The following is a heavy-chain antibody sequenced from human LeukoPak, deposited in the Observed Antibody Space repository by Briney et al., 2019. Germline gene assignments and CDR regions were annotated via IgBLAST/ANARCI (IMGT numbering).Heavy chain of an antibody. Sequence: SETLSLTCIVSGGSISSSKYYWSWIRQPPGKGLEWIGEINHSGSTNYNPSLKSRFTISVDTSKNQFSLKLSSVTAADTAVYYCAGSWGGQQLVRGYYWGQGTLVTVSS. V-gene: IGHV4-39*07. D-gene: IGHD6-13*01. CDR3: AGSWGGQQLVRGYY. CDR2: INHSGST. J-gene: IGHJ4*02. CDR1: GGSISSSKYY.